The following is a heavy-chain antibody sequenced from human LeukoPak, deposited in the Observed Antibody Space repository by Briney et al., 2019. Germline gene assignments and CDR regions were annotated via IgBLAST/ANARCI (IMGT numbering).Heavy chain of an antibody. J-gene: IGHJ4*02. CDR2: INQDGSEK. CDR3: ARDRALYDSRRGYYYTEDDY. D-gene: IGHD3-22*01. CDR1: GFTFSSYW. Sequence: GGSLRLSCAASGFTFSSYWMSWVRQAPGKGLEWVANINQDGSEKYYVDSVKGRFTISRDNAKSSLYLQMNSLRVDDTAVYYCARDRALYDSRRGYYYTEDDYWGQGTLVTVPS. V-gene: IGHV3-7*01.